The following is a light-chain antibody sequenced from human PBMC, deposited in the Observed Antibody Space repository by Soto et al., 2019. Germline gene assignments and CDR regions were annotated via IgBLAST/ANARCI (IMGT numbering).Light chain of an antibody. V-gene: IGLV4-69*01. CDR2: LTSDGSH. Sequence: QLVLTQSPSASASLGASVKLTCTLSSGHSSYAIAWHQLLPEKGPRFLMKLTSDGSHSKGDGIPDRFSGSSFGAERYLTISSLQSEDEADYYCQTWGTGINWVFGGGTKLTVL. J-gene: IGLJ3*02. CDR1: SGHSSYA. CDR3: QTWGTGINWV.